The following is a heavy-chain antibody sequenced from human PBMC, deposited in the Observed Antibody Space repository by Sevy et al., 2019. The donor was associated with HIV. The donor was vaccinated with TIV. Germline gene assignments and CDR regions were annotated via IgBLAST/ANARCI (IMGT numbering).Heavy chain of an antibody. V-gene: IGHV3-48*02. CDR1: GFTFSSYS. CDR2: ISSSSSTI. Sequence: GGSLRLSCAASGFTFSSYSMNWVRQAPGKGLEWVSYISSSSSTIYYADSVKGRFTISRDNAKNSLYLQMNSLRDEDTAVYYCTRCLPDEHYFVYWGQGTLVTDSS. J-gene: IGHJ4*02. CDR3: TRCLPDEHYFVY.